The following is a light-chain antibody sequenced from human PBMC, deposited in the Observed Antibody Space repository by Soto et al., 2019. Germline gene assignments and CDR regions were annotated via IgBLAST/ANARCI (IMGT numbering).Light chain of an antibody. CDR2: EVN. V-gene: IGLV2-8*01. Sequence: QSALAQPPSASGSPGQSVAISCTGTSSDVGGYNNVFWYQQHPGKAPKLMIYEVNKRPSGVPDRFSGSKSSNTASLTVSGLQAEDEADYYCSSDAGSSNVFGTGTKVTVL. J-gene: IGLJ1*01. CDR3: SSDAGSSNV. CDR1: SSDVGGYNN.